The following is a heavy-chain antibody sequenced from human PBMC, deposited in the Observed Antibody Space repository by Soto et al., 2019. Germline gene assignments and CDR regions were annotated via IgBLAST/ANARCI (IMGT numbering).Heavy chain of an antibody. J-gene: IGHJ4*02. CDR1: GFPSTGYW. V-gene: IGHV3-74*01. CDR3: ATVFEH. Sequence: PGXSLRLSCAASGFPSTGYWMHWVRQVPGKGPVWVARVDSAGSGTSYADSVKGRFTISRDNAKNTVSLQMDSLRAEDTAVYYCATVFEHWGQGIPVTVSS. CDR2: VDSAGSGT.